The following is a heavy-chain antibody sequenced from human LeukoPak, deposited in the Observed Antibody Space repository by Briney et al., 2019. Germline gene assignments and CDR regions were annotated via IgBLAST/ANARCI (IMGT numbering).Heavy chain of an antibody. Sequence: ASVKVSCKASGYTFTSYDINWVRQAPGQRLEWMGWINAGNGNTKYSQEFQGRVTITRDTSASTAYMELSSLRSEDMAVYYCARAAVDCSGGSCYSEVDFDYWGQGTLVTVSS. D-gene: IGHD2-15*01. CDR2: INAGNGNT. CDR1: GYTFTSYD. J-gene: IGHJ4*02. CDR3: ARAAVDCSGGSCYSEVDFDY. V-gene: IGHV1-3*03.